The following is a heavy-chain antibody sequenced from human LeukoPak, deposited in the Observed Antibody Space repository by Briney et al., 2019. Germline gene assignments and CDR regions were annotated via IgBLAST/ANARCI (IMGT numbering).Heavy chain of an antibody. V-gene: IGHV4-30-2*01. J-gene: IGHJ5*02. D-gene: IGHD3-22*01. CDR3: ARGSPRDYDSSGYYYGLDP. CDR1: GGSISSGGYS. CDR2: IYHSGTS. Sequence: PSETLSLTCAVSGGSISSGGYSWSWIRQPPGKGLEWIGYIYHSGTSNKNPSLKSRVTISGDTSKNQFSLELRSVTAADTAVYYCARGSPRDYDSSGYYYGLDPWGQGTLVTVSS.